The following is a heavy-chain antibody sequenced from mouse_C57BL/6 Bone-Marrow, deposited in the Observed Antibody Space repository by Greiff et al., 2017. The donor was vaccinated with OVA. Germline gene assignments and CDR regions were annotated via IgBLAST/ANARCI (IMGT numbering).Heavy chain of an antibody. D-gene: IGHD1-2*01. J-gene: IGHJ2*01. CDR1: GYTFTSYW. CDR3: ARTPRLGSFDY. Sequence: QVQLQQPGAELVMPGASVKLSCKASGYTFTSYWMHWVKQRPGQGLEWIGEIDPSDSYTNYNQKFKGKSTLTVDKSSSTAYMQLSSLTSEDSAVYYYARTPRLGSFDYWGQGTTLTVSS. CDR2: IDPSDSYT. V-gene: IGHV1-69*01.